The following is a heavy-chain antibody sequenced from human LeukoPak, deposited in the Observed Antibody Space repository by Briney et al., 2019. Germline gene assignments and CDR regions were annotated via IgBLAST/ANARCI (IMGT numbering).Heavy chain of an antibody. CDR3: VRDTENIGYDAFEF. D-gene: IGHD2/OR15-2a*01. Sequence: PGGSLRLSCTASGITFSEAWMSWVRQAPGKGLEWVSRLDRDGSTTSYADSVYGRFTISRDNAKSTLYLQMRSLRAEDTAVYYCVRDTENIGYDAFEFWGHGTLVTVSS. V-gene: IGHV3-74*01. CDR2: LDRDGSTT. J-gene: IGHJ5*01. CDR1: GITFSEAW.